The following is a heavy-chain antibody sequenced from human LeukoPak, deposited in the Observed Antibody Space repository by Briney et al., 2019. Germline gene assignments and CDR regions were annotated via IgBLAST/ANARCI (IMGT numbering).Heavy chain of an antibody. CDR2: ISYDGSNK. CDR3: ARDDPLAVAANWFDH. V-gene: IGHV3-30*04. J-gene: IGHJ5*02. Sequence: GGSLRLSCAASGFTFSSYAMHWGRQAPGKGVEWVAVISYDGSNKYYAESVKGRFTISRDNSKNSVYLQMNRLKSEDTAVYYCARDDPLAVAANWFDHWGQGTLVTVSS. D-gene: IGHD6-19*01. CDR1: GFTFSSYA.